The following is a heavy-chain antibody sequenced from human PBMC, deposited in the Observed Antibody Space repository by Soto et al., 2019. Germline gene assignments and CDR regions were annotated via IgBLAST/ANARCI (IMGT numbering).Heavy chain of an antibody. V-gene: IGHV1-18*01. CDR1: GYTFTSNG. J-gene: IGHJ3*02. CDR3: ARDPHRITIFGWDDAFDI. D-gene: IGHD3-3*01. CDR2: ISAYNGNT. Sequence: ASVKVSCKASGYTFTSNGIRWVRQAPGQGLEWMGWISAYNGNTNYAQKLQGRVTMTTDTSTGTAYMELRSLRSDDTAVYYCARDPHRITIFGWDDAFDIWGQGTMVTVSS.